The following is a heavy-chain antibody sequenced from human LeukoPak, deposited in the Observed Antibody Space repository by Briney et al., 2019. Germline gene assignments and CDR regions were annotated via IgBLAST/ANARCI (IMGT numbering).Heavy chain of an antibody. V-gene: IGHV3-30*18. Sequence: TGGSLRLSCAASGFTFSSYSMNWVRQAPGKGLEWVAVISYDGSNKYYADSVKGRFTISRDNSKNTLYLQMNSLRAEDTAVYYCAKDRVPGDYYYGMDVWGQGTTVTVSS. CDR1: GFTFSSYS. CDR2: ISYDGSNK. J-gene: IGHJ6*02. CDR3: AKDRVPGDYYYGMDV. D-gene: IGHD3-10*01.